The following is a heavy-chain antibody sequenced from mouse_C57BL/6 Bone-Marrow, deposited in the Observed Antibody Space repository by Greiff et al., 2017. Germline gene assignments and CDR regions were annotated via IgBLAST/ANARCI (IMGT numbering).Heavy chain of an antibody. CDR1: GYTFTSYG. CDR2: IYPRSGNT. D-gene: IGHD2-3*01. CDR3: ARHRWLLPLDY. Sequence: QVQLQQSGAELARPGASVKLSCKASGYTFTSYGISWVKQRPGQGLEWIGEIYPRSGNTYYNEKFKGKATLTADKSSSTAYMELRSLTSEDSAVYFCARHRWLLPLDYWGQGTTLTVSS. V-gene: IGHV1-81*01. J-gene: IGHJ2*01.